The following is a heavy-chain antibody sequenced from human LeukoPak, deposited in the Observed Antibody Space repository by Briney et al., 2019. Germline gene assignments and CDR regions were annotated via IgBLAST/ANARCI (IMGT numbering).Heavy chain of an antibody. CDR1: GYTFTGYY. CDR2: INPNSGGT. D-gene: IGHD6-13*01. V-gene: IGHV1-2*06. CDR3: AKDGVNPTFSLYLAAAGNYFDY. J-gene: IGHJ4*02. Sequence: ASVKVSCXASGYTFTGYYMHWVRQAPGQGLEWMGRINPNSGGTNYAQKFQGRVTMTRDTSISTAYMELSRLRSDDTAVYYCAKDGVNPTFSLYLAAAGNYFDYWGQGTLVTVSS.